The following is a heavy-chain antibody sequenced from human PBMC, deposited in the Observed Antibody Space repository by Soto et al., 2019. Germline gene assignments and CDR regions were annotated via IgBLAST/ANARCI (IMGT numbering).Heavy chain of an antibody. Sequence: EVQLVESGGGLAQPGGSLRLSCAASGFTLSSYWMHWVRQAPGKGLVWVSRINRDGSTINYDDSVRGRYTISRDNAKNTLSLQMNSLRAEDTAVYYCARVADCTYSSNCNGRAAFDMWGQGTMVTVSS. CDR1: GFTLSSYW. D-gene: IGHD6-13*01. CDR2: INRDGSTI. CDR3: ARVADCTYSSNCNGRAAFDM. V-gene: IGHV3-74*01. J-gene: IGHJ3*02.